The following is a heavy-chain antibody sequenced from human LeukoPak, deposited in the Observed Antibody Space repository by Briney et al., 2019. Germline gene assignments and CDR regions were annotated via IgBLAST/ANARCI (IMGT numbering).Heavy chain of an antibody. D-gene: IGHD6-19*01. V-gene: IGHV3-9*01. Sequence: PGGSLRLSCEASGFTVSNNYMSWVRQAPGKGLEWVSGISWNSGSIGYADSVKGRFTISRDNAKNSLCLQMNSLRAEDTALYYCAKDFLYSSGWHHRGAFDYWGQGTLVTVSS. CDR1: GFTVSNNY. J-gene: IGHJ4*02. CDR2: ISWNSGSI. CDR3: AKDFLYSSGWHHRGAFDY.